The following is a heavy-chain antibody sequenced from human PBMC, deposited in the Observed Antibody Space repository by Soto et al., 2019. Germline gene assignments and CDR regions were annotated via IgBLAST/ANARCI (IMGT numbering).Heavy chain of an antibody. D-gene: IGHD2-2*01. CDR3: ARGLPAGYCSSTSCYEWHRHNWFDP. CDR1: GGSFSGYY. V-gene: IGHV4-34*01. Sequence: QVQLQQWGAGLLKPSETLSLTCAVYGGSFSGYYWSWIRQPPGKGLEWIGEINHSGSTNYNPSLKSRVTISVDTSKNQFSLKLSSVTAADTAVYYCARGLPAGYCSSTSCYEWHRHNWFDPWGQGTLVTVSS. CDR2: INHSGST. J-gene: IGHJ5*02.